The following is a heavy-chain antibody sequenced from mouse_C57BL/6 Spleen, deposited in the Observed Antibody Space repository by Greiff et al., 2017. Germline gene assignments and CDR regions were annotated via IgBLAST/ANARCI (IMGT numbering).Heavy chain of an antibody. Sequence: VQLQQPGAELVKPGASVKLSCKASGYPFTSYWMHWVKQRPGQGLEWIGMIHPNSGSTNYNEKFKSKATLTVDKSSSTAYMQRSSLTSEDSAVYYCARGGDGNYGYFDYWGQGTTLTVSS. CDR1: GYPFTSYW. D-gene: IGHD2-1*01. CDR3: ARGGDGNYGYFDY. J-gene: IGHJ2*01. V-gene: IGHV1-64*01. CDR2: IHPNSGST.